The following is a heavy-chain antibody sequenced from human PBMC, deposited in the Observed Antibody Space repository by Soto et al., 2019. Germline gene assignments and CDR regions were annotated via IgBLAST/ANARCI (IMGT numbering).Heavy chain of an antibody. CDR2: INAGNGNT. V-gene: IGHV1-3*01. J-gene: IGHJ6*03. CDR1: GYTFTSYA. Sequence: QVQLVQSGAEVKKPGASVKVSCKASGYTFTSYAMHWVRQAPGQRLEWMGWINAGNGNTKYSQKFQGRVTITRDTSASKAYMELSSLRSEDTAVYYCARVSATMVRGVIPIGYYYMDVWGKGTTVTVSS. D-gene: IGHD3-10*01. CDR3: ARVSATMVRGVIPIGYYYMDV.